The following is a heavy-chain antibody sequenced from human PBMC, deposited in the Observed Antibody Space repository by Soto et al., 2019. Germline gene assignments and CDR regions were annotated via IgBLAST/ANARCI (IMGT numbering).Heavy chain of an antibody. V-gene: IGHV4-34*01. CDR3: ARVVRLRFLEWLSYYYYMDV. CDR2: INHSGST. J-gene: IGHJ6*03. CDR1: GGSFSGYY. Sequence: SETLSLTCAVYGGSFSGYYWSWIRQPPGKGLEWIGEINHSGSTNYNPSLKSRVTISVDTSKNQFSLNLSSVTAADTAVYYCARVVRLRFLEWLSYYYYMDVWGKGTTVTVSS. D-gene: IGHD3-3*01.